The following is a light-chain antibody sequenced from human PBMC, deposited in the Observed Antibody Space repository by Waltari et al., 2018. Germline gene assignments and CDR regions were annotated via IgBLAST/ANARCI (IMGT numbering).Light chain of an antibody. J-gene: IGKJ1*01. CDR2: GAS. CDR3: QHYVRLPAT. CDR1: QSVGRS. V-gene: IGKV3-20*01. Sequence: EIVLTQSPGTLSWSPGERATLSCRASQSVGRSLAWDQQTRGKAPRLRIYGASSKATGIPDRFSGSGSGTDFSLTISRLEPEDFAVYYCQHYVRLPATFGQGTDVEIK.